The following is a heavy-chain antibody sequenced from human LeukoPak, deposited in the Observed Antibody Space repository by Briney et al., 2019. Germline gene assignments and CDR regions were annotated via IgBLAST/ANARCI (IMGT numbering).Heavy chain of an antibody. CDR2: IYFRGNT. D-gene: IGHD3-9*01. CDR3: ARVDWWFDIMTGWPAITNNGMDV. Sequence: SETLSLTCTVSGGSVRSGNYFWSWIRQSPGKGLEWIGYIYFRGNTKYSPALESRVTISEDPSKNQFSLRLTSLTAADTAVYYCARVDWWFDIMTGWPAITNNGMDVWGQGTAVIVSS. CDR1: GGSVRSGNYF. J-gene: IGHJ6*02. V-gene: IGHV4-61*01.